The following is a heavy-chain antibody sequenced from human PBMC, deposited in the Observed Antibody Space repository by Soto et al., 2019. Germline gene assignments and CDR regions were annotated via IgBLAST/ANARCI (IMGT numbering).Heavy chain of an antibody. CDR1: VGTFRRYG. V-gene: IGHV1-69*13. Sequence: SVTVSYKASVGTFRRYGISWVRQAPGQRLKWMGGITHFTGSANYAQSFQGRVPIIADESASTVYMELSSLRSEDTAVYYCARDQGGGTISPSLTDVWGQGTTVTVSS. J-gene: IGHJ6*02. CDR2: ITHFTGSA. CDR3: ARDQGGGTISPSLTDV. D-gene: IGHD1-1*01.